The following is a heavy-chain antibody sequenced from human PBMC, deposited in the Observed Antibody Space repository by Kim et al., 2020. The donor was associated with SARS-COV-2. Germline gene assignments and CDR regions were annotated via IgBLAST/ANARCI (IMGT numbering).Heavy chain of an antibody. D-gene: IGHD3-10*01. J-gene: IGHJ6*02. CDR1: GFTFSSYA. CDR2: ISSNGGST. CDR3: VKVANYYGSGSYLPAWYYFGMDV. Sequence: GGSLRLSCSASGFTFSSYAMHWVRQAPGKGLEYVSAISSNGGSTYYADSVKGRFTISRDNSKNTLYLQMSSLRAEDTAVYYCVKVANYYGSGSYLPAWYYFGMDVWGQGTAVTVSS. V-gene: IGHV3-64D*06.